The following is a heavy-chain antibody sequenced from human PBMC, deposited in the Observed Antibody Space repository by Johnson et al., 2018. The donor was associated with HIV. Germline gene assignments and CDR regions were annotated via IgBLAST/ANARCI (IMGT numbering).Heavy chain of an antibody. CDR1: GFTFSSYD. CDR3: ARDRVGATAFDV. J-gene: IGHJ3*01. Sequence: VQLVESGGGLVQPGGSLRLSCAASGFTFSSYDMHWVRQATGKGLEWVSAIGTAGDTYYQGSVKGRFTISRETANNSLYLPMNSLRAEDTAVYYCARDRVGATAFDVWGQGTLVTVSS. D-gene: IGHD1-26*01. V-gene: IGHV3-13*01. CDR2: IGTAGDT.